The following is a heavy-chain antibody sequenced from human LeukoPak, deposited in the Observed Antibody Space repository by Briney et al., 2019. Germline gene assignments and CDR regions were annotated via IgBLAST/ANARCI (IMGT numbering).Heavy chain of an antibody. V-gene: IGHV3-23*01. J-gene: IGHJ6*02. D-gene: IGHD3-10*01. CDR1: GFTFSSYA. Sequence: PGGSLRLSCAASGFTFSSYAMSWVRQAPGKGLEWVSAISGSGGSTYYADSVKGRFTISRDNSKNTLYLQMNSLRAEDTAVYYCAKDLDYYGSGSYYYYGTDVWGQGTTVTVSS. CDR3: AKDLDYYGSGSYYYYGTDV. CDR2: ISGSGGST.